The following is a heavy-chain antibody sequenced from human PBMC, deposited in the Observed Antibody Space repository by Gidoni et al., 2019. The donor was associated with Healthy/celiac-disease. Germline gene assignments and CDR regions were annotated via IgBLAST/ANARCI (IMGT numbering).Heavy chain of an antibody. CDR3: ARDGQEMGLHRSTRYYYYMDV. Sequence: QVQLVQSGAEVKKPGSSVKVSCKASGGTFSSYAISWVRQAPGQGLEWMGGIIPIFGTANYAQKFQGRVTITADESTSTAYMELSSLRSEDTAVYYCARDGQEMGLHRSTRYYYYMDVWGKGTTVTVSS. D-gene: IGHD4-4*01. V-gene: IGHV1-69*01. CDR2: IIPIFGTA. J-gene: IGHJ6*03. CDR1: GGTFSSYA.